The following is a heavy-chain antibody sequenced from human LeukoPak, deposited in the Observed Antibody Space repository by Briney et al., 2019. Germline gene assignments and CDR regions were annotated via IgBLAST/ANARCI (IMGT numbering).Heavy chain of an antibody. V-gene: IGHV3-74*01. CDR2: ISPDGTSK. J-gene: IGHJ4*02. CDR1: GFSFSSYG. Sequence: GGSLRLSCAASGFSFSSYGMHWVRQAPGKGLVWVSRISPDGTSKSYADSVKGRSTISRDNAKNTLSLQMNSLRAEDTGLYYCARADGSHYGLKDYWGQGTLVTVSS. CDR3: ARADGSHYGLKDY. D-gene: IGHD1-26*01.